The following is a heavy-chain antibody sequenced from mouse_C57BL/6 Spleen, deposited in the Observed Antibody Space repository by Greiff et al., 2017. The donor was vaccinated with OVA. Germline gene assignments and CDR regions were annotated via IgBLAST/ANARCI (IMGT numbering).Heavy chain of an antibody. CDR1: GFTFSDYY. CDR3: ARVIYDGYYYFDY. J-gene: IGHJ2*01. D-gene: IGHD2-3*01. CDR2: INYDGSST. Sequence: DVQLQESEGGLVQPGSSMKLSCTASGFTFSDYYMAWVRQVPEKGLEWVANINYDGSSTYYLDSLKSRFIISRDNAKNILYLQMSSLKSEDTATYYCARVIYDGYYYFDYWGQGTTLTVSS. V-gene: IGHV5-16*01.